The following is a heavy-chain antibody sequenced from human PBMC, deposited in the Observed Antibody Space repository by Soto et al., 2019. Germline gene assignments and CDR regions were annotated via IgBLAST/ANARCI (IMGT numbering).Heavy chain of an antibody. CDR1: GFTFSSYS. CDR2: ISSSSSTI. V-gene: IGHV3-48*01. J-gene: IGHJ3*02. Sequence: GGSLRLSCVASGFTFSSYSMNWVRQAPGKGLEWVSYISSSSSTIYYADSVKGRFTISRDNAKNSLYLQMNSLRAEDTAVYYCARDLTVTTSAFDIWGQGTMVTVSS. CDR3: ARDLTVTTSAFDI. D-gene: IGHD4-17*01.